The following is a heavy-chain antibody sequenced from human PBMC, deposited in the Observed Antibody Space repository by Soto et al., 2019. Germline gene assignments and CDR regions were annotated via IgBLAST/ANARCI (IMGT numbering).Heavy chain of an antibody. Sequence: QVQLQESGPGLVKPSQTLSLTCTVSGGSISSGGYYWSWIRQHPGKGLEWIGYIYYSGSTYYNPSLKSRVTIAVDTSKNPFALKLSAVTAADTAVYYCAREPTDRSFDYWGQGTLVTVSS. V-gene: IGHV4-31*03. J-gene: IGHJ4*02. CDR3: AREPTDRSFDY. CDR2: IYYSGST. CDR1: GGSISSGGYY.